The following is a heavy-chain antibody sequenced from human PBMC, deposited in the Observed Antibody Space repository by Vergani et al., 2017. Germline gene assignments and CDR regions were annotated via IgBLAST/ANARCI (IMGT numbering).Heavy chain of an antibody. D-gene: IGHD1-26*01. Sequence: EVQVVESGGGLVQPGRSLRLSCAASGFTFDDYAMHWVRQAPGKGLEWVSGISWNSGSIGYADSVKGRFTISRDNAKNSLYLQMNSLRAEDTAVYYCAKGSTKGGRKWELLRGFDYWGQGTLVTVSS. J-gene: IGHJ4*02. CDR3: AKGSTKGGRKWELLRGFDY. CDR1: GFTFDDYA. V-gene: IGHV3-9*01. CDR2: ISWNSGSI.